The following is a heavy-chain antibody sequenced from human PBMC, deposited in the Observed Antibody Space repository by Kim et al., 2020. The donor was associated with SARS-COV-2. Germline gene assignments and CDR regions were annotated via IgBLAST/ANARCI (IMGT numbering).Heavy chain of an antibody. CDR2: INAGNDNT. V-gene: IGHV1-3*01. CDR3: ARVLVAGSLYFDY. Sequence: ASVKVSCKASGYTFTTFVIHWVRQAPGQRLEWMGWINAGNDNTQYSQNFQGRVTITRDTSASTAYMELSSLRSEDTAVYYCARVLVAGSLYFDYWGQGTLVTVSS. D-gene: IGHD6-19*01. CDR1: GYTFTTFV. J-gene: IGHJ4*02.